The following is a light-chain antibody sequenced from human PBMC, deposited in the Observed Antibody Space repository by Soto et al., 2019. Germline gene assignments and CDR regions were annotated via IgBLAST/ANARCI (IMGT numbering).Light chain of an antibody. CDR1: QSVSIL. CDR2: GAT. Sequence: EILMTQSPATLSVSPGERATLSCGAGQSVSILLAWYQQKPGQAPRLLTHGATTRATGIPARFSGSGSGTEFTLTISSLETQDFAVYYCQQRSNWPPGITFGQGTRLEIK. CDR3: QQRSNWPPGIT. V-gene: IGKV3-15*01. J-gene: IGKJ5*01.